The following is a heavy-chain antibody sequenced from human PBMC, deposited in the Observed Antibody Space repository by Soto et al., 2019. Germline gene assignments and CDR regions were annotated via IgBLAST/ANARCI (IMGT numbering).Heavy chain of an antibody. CDR3: ARHRPQEDGSKKGFDS. J-gene: IGHJ4*02. Sequence: QLQLQESGPGLVKPSETLSLTCTVSGDSINSGTYSWGWIRQPPGKGLEDIGTIYYSGNTYYNSSRKSPVAIPLDTAKNPFSLKVTPVTAPDTALYYCARHRPQEDGSKKGFDSWGQGTLVTVSA. V-gene: IGHV4-39*01. CDR2: IYYSGNT. D-gene: IGHD2-15*01. CDR1: GDSINSGTYS.